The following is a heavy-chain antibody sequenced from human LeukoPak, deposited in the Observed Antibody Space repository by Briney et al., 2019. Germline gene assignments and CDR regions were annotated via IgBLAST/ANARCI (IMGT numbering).Heavy chain of an antibody. CDR1: GFTFSSCE. CDR2: ISSSGSTI. V-gene: IGHV3-48*03. D-gene: IGHD3-10*01. Sequence: PGGSLRLSCAASGFTFSSCEMNWVRQAPGKGLEWVSYISSSGSTIYYADSVKGRFTISRDNAKNSLYLQMNSLRAEDTAVYYCARDPALLWFGELLHYYYGMDVWGKGTTVTVSS. CDR3: ARDPALLWFGELLHYYYGMDV. J-gene: IGHJ6*04.